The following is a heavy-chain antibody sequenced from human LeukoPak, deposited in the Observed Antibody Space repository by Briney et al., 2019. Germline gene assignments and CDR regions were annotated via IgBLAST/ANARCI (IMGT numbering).Heavy chain of an antibody. CDR3: ARDGPYGGKPFDC. D-gene: IGHD4-23*01. Sequence: SETLSLTCTVSGGSFSSSSYYWSWVRQPPGKGLEWIGYFYYSGSTNYNTSLKSRVTISLDTSKNQFSLKLSSVTAADTAVYYCARDGPYGGKPFDCWGQGILVTVSS. V-gene: IGHV4-61*01. J-gene: IGHJ4*02. CDR2: FYYSGST. CDR1: GGSFSSSSYY.